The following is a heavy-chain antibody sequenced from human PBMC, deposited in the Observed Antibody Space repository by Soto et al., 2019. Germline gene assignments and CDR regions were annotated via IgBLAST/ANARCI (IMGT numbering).Heavy chain of an antibody. CDR2: ISGSGGSP. CDR3: AKEGQQLVEVDYFDY. Sequence: GGSLRLSCAASGLTFSSYAMSWVRQAPGKGLEWVSAISGSGGSPYYADSVKGRFTISRDNSKNTLYLQMNSLRAEDTAVYYCAKEGQQLVEVDYFDYWGQGTLVTVSS. V-gene: IGHV3-23*01. J-gene: IGHJ4*02. CDR1: GLTFSSYA. D-gene: IGHD6-13*01.